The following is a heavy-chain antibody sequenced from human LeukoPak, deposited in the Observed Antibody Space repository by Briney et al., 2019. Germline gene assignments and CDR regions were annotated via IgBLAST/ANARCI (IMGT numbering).Heavy chain of an antibody. CDR1: GYTFTGYY. D-gene: IGHD5-12*01. CDR2: INPNSGGT. V-gene: IGHV1-2*04. CDR3: ARASYSGYDSSFDY. Sequence: ASVKVSCEASGYTFTGYYMHWVRQAPGQGLEWMGWINPNSGGTNYAQKFQGWVTMTRDTSISTAYMELSRLRSDDTAVYYCARASYSGYDSSFDYWGQGTLVTVSS. J-gene: IGHJ4*02.